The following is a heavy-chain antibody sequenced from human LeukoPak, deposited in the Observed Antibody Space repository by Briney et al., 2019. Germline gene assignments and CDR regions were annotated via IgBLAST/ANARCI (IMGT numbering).Heavy chain of an antibody. CDR3: AKDGYYGSGSYYNEDYYGMDV. Sequence: GGSLRLSCAASGFTFDDYAMHWVRQAPGKGLEWVSLISGDGGSTYYADSVKGRFTISRDNSKNSLYLQMNSLRTEDTALYYCAKDGYYGSGSYYNEDYYGMDVWGQGTTVTVSS. V-gene: IGHV3-43*02. J-gene: IGHJ6*02. D-gene: IGHD3-10*01. CDR2: ISGDGGST. CDR1: GFTFDDYA.